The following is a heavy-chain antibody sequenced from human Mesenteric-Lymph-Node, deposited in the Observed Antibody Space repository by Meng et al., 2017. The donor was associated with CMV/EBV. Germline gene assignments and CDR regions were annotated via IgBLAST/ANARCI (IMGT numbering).Heavy chain of an antibody. CDR3: ARAPLVGSIGSCSGDTCYFDY. D-gene: IGHD2-15*01. Sequence: GESLKISCVGSGFTFSNSYTMHWVRQAPGRGLEWVSSISSSGTYIYYADSVRGRFTISRDNAKHSLYLQMNSLRADDTAVYYCARAPLVGSIGSCSGDTCYFDYWGQGTLVTVSS. CDR1: GFTFSNSYT. V-gene: IGHV3-21*01. CDR2: ISSSGTYI. J-gene: IGHJ4*02.